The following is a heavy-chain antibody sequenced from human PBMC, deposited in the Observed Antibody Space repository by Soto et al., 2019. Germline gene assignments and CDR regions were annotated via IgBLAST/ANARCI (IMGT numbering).Heavy chain of an antibody. CDR3: ARSIVVVTALDY. D-gene: IGHD2-21*02. CDR2: INPYGGAA. Sequence: VASVKVSCKASGYTFTSTWMHWVRQAPGQRLEWMGIINPYGGAATYAEKFQGRVTITRDTSTSTAYMELSSLRSEDTAVYYCARSIVVVTALDYWGQGTLVTVSS. J-gene: IGHJ4*02. CDR1: GYTFTSTW. V-gene: IGHV1-46*01.